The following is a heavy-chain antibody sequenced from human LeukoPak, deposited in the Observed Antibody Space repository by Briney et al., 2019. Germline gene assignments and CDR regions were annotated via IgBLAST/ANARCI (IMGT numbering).Heavy chain of an antibody. J-gene: IGHJ4*02. CDR2: IYTSGST. V-gene: IGHV4-61*02. Sequence: SETLSLTCTVSGGSISSGSYYWSWIRQPAGKGLEWIGRIYTSGSTNYNPSLKSRVTISVDTSKNQFSLKLSSVTAADTAVYYCARVDPIAALDHWGQGTLVTVSS. CDR3: ARVDPIAALDH. D-gene: IGHD6-6*01. CDR1: GGSISSGSYY.